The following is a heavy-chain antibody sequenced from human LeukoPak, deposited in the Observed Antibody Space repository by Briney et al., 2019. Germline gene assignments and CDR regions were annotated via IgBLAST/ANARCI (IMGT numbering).Heavy chain of an antibody. D-gene: IGHD3-9*01. J-gene: IGHJ5*02. V-gene: IGHV4-38-2*02. CDR3: ARRKRITIFKNWFDP. Sequence: SETLSLTCTVSGYSISSGHYWGWIRQPPGKGLEWIGEINHSGSTNYNPSLKSRVTISVDTSKNQFSLKLSSVTAADTAVYYCARRKRITIFKNWFDPWGQGTLVTVSS. CDR1: GYSISSGHY. CDR2: INHSGST.